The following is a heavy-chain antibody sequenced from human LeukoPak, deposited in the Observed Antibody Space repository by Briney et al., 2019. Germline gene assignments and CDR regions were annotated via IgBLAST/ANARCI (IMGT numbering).Heavy chain of an antibody. CDR2: ISTNSSYI. J-gene: IGHJ3*02. D-gene: IGHD3-16*01. CDR1: GFTFSSYS. V-gene: IGHV3-21*01. Sequence: GGSLRLSCAASGFTFSSYSMNWVRQAPGKGLEWVSSISTNSSYIYSADSVKGRFTISRDNAKNSLYLQMNSLRAEDTAVYYCVRDTFSPDAFDIWGQGTMVTVSS. CDR3: VRDTFSPDAFDI.